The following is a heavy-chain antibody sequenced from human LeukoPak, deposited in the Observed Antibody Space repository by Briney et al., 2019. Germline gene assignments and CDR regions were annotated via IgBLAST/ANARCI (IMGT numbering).Heavy chain of an antibody. CDR2: IYYSGST. D-gene: IGHD3-10*01. CDR3: AREHITMVRGVIILSAFDT. J-gene: IGHJ3*02. Sequence: SETLSLTCTVSGGSISSSSYYWGWIRQPPGKGLEWIGSIYYSGSTYYNPSLKSRVTISVDTSKNQFSLKLSSVTAADTAVYYCAREHITMVRGVIILSAFDTWGQGTMVTVSS. CDR1: GGSISSSSYY. V-gene: IGHV4-39*02.